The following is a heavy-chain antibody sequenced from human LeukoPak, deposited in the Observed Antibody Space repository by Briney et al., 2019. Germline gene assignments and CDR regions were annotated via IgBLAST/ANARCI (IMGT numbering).Heavy chain of an antibody. Sequence: PGGALRLSFPAPGFTFYLFSLTWGRPGPGKGLGWGSNFCGSGDSTNYAGSVKGRFTISRDNSKSRLYLRMNSLRAEDTAVYYCAKEWAVTVGPTNYLDYWGQGALVTVSS. CDR3: AKEWAVTVGPTNYLDY. V-gene: IGHV3-23*01. D-gene: IGHD1-26*01. J-gene: IGHJ4*02. CDR1: GFTFYLFS. CDR2: FCGSGDST.